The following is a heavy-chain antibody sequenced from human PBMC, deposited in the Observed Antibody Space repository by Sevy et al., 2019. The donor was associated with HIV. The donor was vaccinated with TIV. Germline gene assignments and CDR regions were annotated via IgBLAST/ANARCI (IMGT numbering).Heavy chain of an antibody. CDR3: ARVGLGIRAAAMPNYYYMDD. D-gene: IGHD2-2*01. CDR1: GGTFSSYA. J-gene: IGHJ6*03. V-gene: IGHV1-69*06. CDR2: IIPIFGTA. Sequence: ASVKVSCKASGGTFSSYAISWVRQAPGQGLEWMGGIIPIFGTANYVQKFQGRVTITADKSTSTAYMELSSLRSEDTAVYYCARVGLGIRAAAMPNYYYMDDWGKWTTVTVSS.